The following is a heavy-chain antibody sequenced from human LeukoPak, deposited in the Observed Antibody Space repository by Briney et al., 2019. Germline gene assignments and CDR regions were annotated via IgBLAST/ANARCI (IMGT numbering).Heavy chain of an antibody. J-gene: IGHJ4*02. D-gene: IGHD6-13*01. CDR2: ISYDESEK. Sequence: GGSLRLSCAASGFTFNIYAMHWVRQAPGKGLEWVAVISYDESEKYYADSVKGRFTISRDNSKNTLYLRMNSLRVEDTAVYYCARRWSFDHWGQGTLVTVSS. CDR1: GFTFNIYA. V-gene: IGHV3-30*04. CDR3: ARRWSFDH.